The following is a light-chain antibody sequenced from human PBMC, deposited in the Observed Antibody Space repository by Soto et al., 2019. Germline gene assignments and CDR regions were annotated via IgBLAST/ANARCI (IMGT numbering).Light chain of an antibody. CDR3: QQYGDWPLT. V-gene: IGKV3-15*01. CDR2: GAS. Sequence: EIVFTQSPGALSLSPGERATHSGRGSQSVSNNYLAWYQQKPGQAPRLLIYGASNRAAGIPARFSGSGSGTEFTLTISSLQSEDFAVYYCQQYGDWPLTFGGGTKVNI. CDR1: QSVSNN. J-gene: IGKJ4*01.